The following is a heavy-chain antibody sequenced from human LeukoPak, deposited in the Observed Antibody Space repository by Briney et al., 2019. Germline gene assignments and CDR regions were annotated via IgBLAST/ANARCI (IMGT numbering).Heavy chain of an antibody. CDR3: ARDPIIAAADHWYFDL. D-gene: IGHD6-13*01. CDR1: GDSISSSNCY. CDR2: IYFSGGT. J-gene: IGHJ2*01. Sequence: SETLSLTCTVSGDSISSSNCYWGWIRQPPGKGQEWIGSIYFSGGTYYNASLKSRVTISVDTSKNQFSLKLSSVTAADTAVYYRARDPIIAAADHWYFDLWGRGTLVTVSS. V-gene: IGHV4-39*07.